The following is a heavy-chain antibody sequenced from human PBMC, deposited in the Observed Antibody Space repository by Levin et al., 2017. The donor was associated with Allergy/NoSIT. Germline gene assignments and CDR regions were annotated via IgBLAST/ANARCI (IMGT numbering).Heavy chain of an antibody. J-gene: IGHJ4*02. D-gene: IGHD3-22*01. V-gene: IGHV3-7*01. CDR2: IKQDGSVK. Sequence: PGGSLRLSCAASGFTFNIYWMSWVRQSPGKGLEWVANIKQDGSVKHLVDSVKGRFTISRDNAKNSLFLQLNSLRAEDTAVYYCARLDYYDSSQFDYWGQGTLVTVSS. CDR3: ARLDYYDSSQFDY. CDR1: GFTFNIYW.